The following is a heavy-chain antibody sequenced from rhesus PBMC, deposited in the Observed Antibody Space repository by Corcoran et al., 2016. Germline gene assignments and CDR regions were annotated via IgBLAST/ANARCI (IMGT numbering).Heavy chain of an antibody. CDR2: IYSRSGKT. J-gene: IGHJ2*01. CDR1: GGSISGGSG. Sequence: QVQLQESGPGLLKPSETLSLTCAVSGGSISGGSGWGWIRQPPGQGLEGIGSIYSRSGKTYYDPSLKSRVTRSIDTSKNQLSLKWTAVTAADTAVYFCVKDRCDDSGCSSRDWYFELWGPGTPITISS. CDR3: VKDRCDDSGCSSRDWYFEL. V-gene: IGHV4S7*01. D-gene: IGHD2-33*01.